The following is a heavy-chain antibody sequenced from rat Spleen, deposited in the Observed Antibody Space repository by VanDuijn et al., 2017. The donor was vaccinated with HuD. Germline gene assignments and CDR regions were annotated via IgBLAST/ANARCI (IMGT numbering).Heavy chain of an antibody. CDR2: IQSGGST. D-gene: IGHD5-1*01. J-gene: IGHJ2*01. Sequence: QVQLKESGPGLVQPSQTLSLTCTVSGFSLTDYSVHWVRQPPGKGLEWMGRIQSGGSTDYNSALKSRLSISRDTSKSQVFLKMNSLQTEDTAIYCCTRDEVNWGYFDYWGQGVMVTVSS. CDR3: TRDEVNWGYFDY. CDR1: GFSLTDYS. V-gene: IGHV2-19*01.